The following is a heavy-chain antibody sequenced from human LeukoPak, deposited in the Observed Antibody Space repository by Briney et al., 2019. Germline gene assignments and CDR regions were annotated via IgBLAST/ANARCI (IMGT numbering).Heavy chain of an antibody. V-gene: IGHV3-11*01. D-gene: IGHD3-22*01. J-gene: IGHJ4*02. CDR3: ARDQYYYDSSAPPLY. CDR1: GFSFSDYY. CDR2: ISSSGNTI. Sequence: GGSLRLSCAASGFSFSDYYMSWIRQAPGKGLEWVSYISSSGNTIYYADSVKGRFTISRDNAKDSLYLQMNSLRAEDTAVYYCARDQYYYDSSAPPLYWGQGTLVTVSS.